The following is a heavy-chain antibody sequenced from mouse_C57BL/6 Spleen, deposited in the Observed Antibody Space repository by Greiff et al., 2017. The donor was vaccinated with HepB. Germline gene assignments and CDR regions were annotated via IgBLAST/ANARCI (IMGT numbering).Heavy chain of an antibody. CDR3: ARDGRNWDGYFDV. Sequence: EVQLQESGPGLVKPSQSLSLTCSVTGYSITSGYYWNWIRQFPGNKLEWMGYISYDGSNNYNPSLKNRITITRDTSKNQFFLKLNTVTTEDTATYYCARDGRNWDGYFDVWGTGTTVTVSS. CDR2: ISYDGSN. J-gene: IGHJ1*03. D-gene: IGHD4-1*01. V-gene: IGHV3-6*01. CDR1: GYSITSGYY.